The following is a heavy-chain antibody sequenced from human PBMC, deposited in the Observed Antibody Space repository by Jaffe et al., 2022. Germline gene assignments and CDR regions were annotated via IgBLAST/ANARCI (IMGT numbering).Heavy chain of an antibody. CDR3: AKHGPGYSFGF. CDR1: GDSVTTTSW. CDR2: ISDTAFT. V-gene: IGHV4-4*02. Sequence: QVQLQESGPRLVKPSETLSLTCAVSGDSVTTTSWWSWIRQPPGKGLEWIGEISDTAFTKYSPSLKSRVTISLDKSKNQFSLNLNSVTAADTALYLCAKHGPGYSFGFWGQGTQVTVSP. D-gene: IGHD1-1*01. J-gene: IGHJ4*02.